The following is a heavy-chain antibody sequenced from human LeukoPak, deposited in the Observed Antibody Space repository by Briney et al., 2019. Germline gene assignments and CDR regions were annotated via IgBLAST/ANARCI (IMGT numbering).Heavy chain of an antibody. CDR3: AREGPITMVRGVIIKSWFDP. CDR2: IIPIFGTA. CDR1: GGTFSSYA. Sequence: ASVKVSCKASGGTFSSYAISWVRQAPGQGLEWMGGIIPIFGTANYAQKFQGRVTITTDESTSTAYMELSSLRSEDTAVYYCAREGPITMVRGVIIKSWFDPWGQGTLVTVSS. V-gene: IGHV1-69*05. J-gene: IGHJ5*02. D-gene: IGHD3-10*01.